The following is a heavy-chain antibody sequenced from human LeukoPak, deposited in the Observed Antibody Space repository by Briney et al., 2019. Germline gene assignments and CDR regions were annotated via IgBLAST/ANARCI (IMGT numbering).Heavy chain of an antibody. CDR2: IYYSGST. V-gene: IGHV4-59*01. CDR1: GASISSSS. CDR3: ARDTLESYGSGSYRWFDP. Sequence: SETLSLTCTISGASISSSSWSWIRQPPGKGLECIGYIYYSGSTNYNPSLKSRVNISVDTSKNQFSLKLSSVTAADTAVYYCARDTLESYGSGSYRWFDPWGQGTLVTVSS. J-gene: IGHJ5*02. D-gene: IGHD3-10*01.